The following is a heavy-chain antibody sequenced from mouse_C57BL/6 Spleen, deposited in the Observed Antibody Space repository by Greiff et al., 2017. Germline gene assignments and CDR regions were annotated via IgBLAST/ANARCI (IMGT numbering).Heavy chain of an antibody. CDR3: ARHWDPYAMDY. CDR1: GYAFTNYL. V-gene: IGHV1-54*01. CDR2: INPGSGGT. Sequence: QVQLKESGAELVRPGTSVKVSCKASGYAFTNYLIEWVKQRPGQGLEWIGVINPGSGGTNYNEKFKGKATLTADKSSSTAYMQLSSLTSEDSAVYFCARHWDPYAMDYWGQGTSVTVSS. J-gene: IGHJ4*01. D-gene: IGHD4-1*01.